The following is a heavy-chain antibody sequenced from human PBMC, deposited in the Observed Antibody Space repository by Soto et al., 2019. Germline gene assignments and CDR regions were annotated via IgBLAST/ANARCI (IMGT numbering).Heavy chain of an antibody. CDR3: AGGDYYHSSGYYFYYYTMDV. J-gene: IGHJ6*04. CDR2: LYYSGST. V-gene: IGHV4-39*01. Sequence: SETLSLTCTVSGGSISSSSYYWGWIRQPPGKGLEWIGSLYYSGSTYYNPSLKSRVTISVETSKSQFSLKLSSVTAADTAVYYCAGGDYYHSSGYYFYYYTMDVWGKGTTVTVSS. CDR1: GGSISSSSYY. D-gene: IGHD3-22*01.